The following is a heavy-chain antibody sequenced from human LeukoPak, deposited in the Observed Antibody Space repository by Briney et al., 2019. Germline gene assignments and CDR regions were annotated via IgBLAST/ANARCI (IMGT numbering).Heavy chain of an antibody. CDR1: GGSISNYY. J-gene: IGHJ4*02. D-gene: IGHD6-6*01. V-gene: IGHV4-59*01. CDR3: ARAGQFISARPISFDY. Sequence: KPSETLSLTCTVSGGSISNYYWCWIRQPPGKGLEWIGHIYYSGSTNYNPSLKSRVTISVDTSKNQFSLKLSSVTAADTAVYYCARAGQFISARPISFDYWGQGTLVTVSS. CDR2: IYYSGST.